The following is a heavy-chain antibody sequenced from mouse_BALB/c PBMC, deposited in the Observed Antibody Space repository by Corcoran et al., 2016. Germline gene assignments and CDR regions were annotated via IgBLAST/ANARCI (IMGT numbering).Heavy chain of an antibody. D-gene: IGHD1-1*01. Sequence: EVQLQQSGAELVRPGALVKLSCKASGFNIKDYYMHWVKQRPEQGLEWIGWIDPENGNTIYDPKFQGKASITADTSSNTAYLQLSSLTSEDTAVYYCARAWAITTVVERGFFDYWGQGTTLTVSS. CDR3: ARAWAITTVVERGFFDY. CDR1: GFNIKDYY. J-gene: IGHJ2*01. V-gene: IGHV14-1*02. CDR2: IDPENGNT.